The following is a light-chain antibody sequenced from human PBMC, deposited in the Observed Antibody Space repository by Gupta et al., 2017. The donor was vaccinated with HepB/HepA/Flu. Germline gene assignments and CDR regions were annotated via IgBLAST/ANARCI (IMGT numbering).Light chain of an antibody. CDR2: RNN. J-gene: IGLJ3*02. V-gene: IGLV10-54*01. Sequence: QAGLTQPPSVSKGLRQTATLPCTGNSNNVGNQGAAWLQQHQGHPPKLLSYRNNNRPSGISERLSASRSGNTASLTITGLQPEDEADYYCSAWDSSLSAWVFGGGNKLTVL. CDR1: SNNVGNQG. CDR3: SAWDSSLSAWV.